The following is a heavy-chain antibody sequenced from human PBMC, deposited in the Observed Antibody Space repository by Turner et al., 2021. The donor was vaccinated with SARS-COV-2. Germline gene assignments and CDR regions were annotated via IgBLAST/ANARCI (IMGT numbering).Heavy chain of an antibody. CDR1: GFTFSSYG. J-gene: IGHJ3*02. Sequence: VQLVESGGSLVQTGWSLRLSCGASGFTFSSYGMHWVRQAQGKGLEWVAVIWNDGSNKYYADSVKGRFTISRDNSKNTLYMQMNSLRAEDTAVYYCARAHYYGSGRGAFDIWGQGTMVTISS. CDR2: IWNDGSNK. CDR3: ARAHYYGSGRGAFDI. V-gene: IGHV3-33*01. D-gene: IGHD3-10*01.